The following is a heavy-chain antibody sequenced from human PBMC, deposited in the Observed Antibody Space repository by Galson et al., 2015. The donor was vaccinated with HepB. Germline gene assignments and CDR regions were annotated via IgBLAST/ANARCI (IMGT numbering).Heavy chain of an antibody. Sequence: SLRLSCAASGFTFSSYGMHWVRQAPGKGLEWVAVIWYDGSNKYYADSVKGRFTISRDNSKNTLYLQMNSLRAEDTAVYYCAREGYYGSGSYRDYFDYWGPGTLVTVSS. CDR2: IWYDGSNK. CDR1: GFTFSSYG. D-gene: IGHD3-10*01. CDR3: AREGYYGSGSYRDYFDY. V-gene: IGHV3-33*01. J-gene: IGHJ4*02.